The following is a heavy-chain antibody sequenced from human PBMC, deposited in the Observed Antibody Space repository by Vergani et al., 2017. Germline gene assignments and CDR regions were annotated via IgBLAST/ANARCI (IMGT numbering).Heavy chain of an antibody. CDR1: GYTFTSYG. V-gene: IGHV7-4-1*01. Sequence: QVQLVQSGAEVKKPGASVKVSCKASGYTFTSYGISWVRQAPGQGLEWMGWINTNTGNPTYAQGFTGRFVFSLDTSVSTAYRQIGSLKAEDTAVYYCAREKYYYDSGTRGGMDVWGQGTTVTVSS. D-gene: IGHD3-10*01. J-gene: IGHJ6*02. CDR3: AREKYYYDSGTRGGMDV. CDR2: INTNTGNP.